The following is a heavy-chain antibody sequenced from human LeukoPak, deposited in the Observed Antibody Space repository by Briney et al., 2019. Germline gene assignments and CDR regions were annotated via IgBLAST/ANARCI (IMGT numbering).Heavy chain of an antibody. Sequence: SETLSLTCTVSGGSISSYYWSWIRQPPGKGLEWIGYIYYSGSTNYNPSLKSRVTISVDTSKNQFSLKLSSVTAADTAVYYCARTYNWNYEARYYFDYWGQGTLVTVSS. J-gene: IGHJ4*02. CDR3: ARTYNWNYEARYYFDY. V-gene: IGHV4-59*01. CDR2: IYYSGST. D-gene: IGHD1-7*01. CDR1: GGSISSYY.